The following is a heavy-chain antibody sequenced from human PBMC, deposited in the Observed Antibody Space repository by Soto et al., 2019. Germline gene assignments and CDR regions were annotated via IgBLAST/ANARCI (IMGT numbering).Heavy chain of an antibody. CDR2: IIPLFGAT. V-gene: IGHV1-69*13. CDR1: GGTFSSSA. D-gene: IGHD1-1*01. J-gene: IGHJ4*02. CDR3: ARGLDTTVAHSHN. Sequence: GASVKVSCKASGGTFSSSAISWVRQAPGQGLEWMGDIIPLFGATNYAQTFQGRVTFTADESTTTAYMELRSLRSNDTAVYYCARGLDTTVAHSHNWGQGTLVTVSS.